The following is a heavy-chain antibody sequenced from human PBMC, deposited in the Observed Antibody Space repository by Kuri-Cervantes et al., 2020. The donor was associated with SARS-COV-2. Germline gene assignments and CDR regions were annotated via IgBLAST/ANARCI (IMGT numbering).Heavy chain of an antibody. V-gene: IGHV3-21*01. CDR3: ARDGSRYSTSSFNYYYYMDV. CDR1: GFTFSSYS. J-gene: IGHJ6*03. D-gene: IGHD6-6*01. Sequence: GGSLRLSCAASGFTFSSYSMNWVRQAPGKGLEWVSFISSGSNYIYYADSLKGRFTISRDNAKNSLYLQMNSPSAEDTAVYYCARDGSRYSTSSFNYYYYMDVWGKGTTVTVSS. CDR2: ISSGSNYI.